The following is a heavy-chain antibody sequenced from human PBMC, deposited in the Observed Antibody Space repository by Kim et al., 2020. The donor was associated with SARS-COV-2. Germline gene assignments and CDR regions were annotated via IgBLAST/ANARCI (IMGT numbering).Heavy chain of an antibody. D-gene: IGHD3-10*01. Sequence: TNYNPSLKSRVTISVDTSKNQFSLKLSSVTAADTAVYYCARVGFRAWFDPWGQGTLVTVSS. J-gene: IGHJ5*02. CDR2: T. CDR3: ARVGFRAWFDP. V-gene: IGHV4-59*01.